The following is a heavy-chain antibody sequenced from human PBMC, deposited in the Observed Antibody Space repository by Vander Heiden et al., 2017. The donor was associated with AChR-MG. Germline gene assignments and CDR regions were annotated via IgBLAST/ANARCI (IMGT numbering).Heavy chain of an antibody. CDR2: VNPAGGSP. CDR1: GYTFTSYH. Sequence: QVQMVPSGPEVKKPGASAKVSCKASGYTFTSYHVHWMRHAPGQGREWVGTVNPAGGSPVYAQRFQGRVTMTTDTSMDTVYMEVSRLTSEDSAVYFCCIDYGDYGSPDLWGKGTLITVSS. CDR3: CIDYGDYGSPDL. J-gene: IGHJ5*02. V-gene: IGHV1-46*01. D-gene: IGHD4-17*01.